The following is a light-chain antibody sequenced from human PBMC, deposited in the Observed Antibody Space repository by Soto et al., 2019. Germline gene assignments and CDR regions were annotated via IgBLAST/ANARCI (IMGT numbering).Light chain of an antibody. CDR1: SSVSTY. Sequence: EIVLTQSPGTLSLSPGERATLSCRASSSVSTYLAWYQQKPGQAPRLLIYDASNRATGIPARFSGSESGTDCTLTISRLEPEDFAVYYCQQRRNWHWTFGQGTKVEIK. CDR3: QQRRNWHWT. V-gene: IGKV3-11*01. CDR2: DAS. J-gene: IGKJ1*01.